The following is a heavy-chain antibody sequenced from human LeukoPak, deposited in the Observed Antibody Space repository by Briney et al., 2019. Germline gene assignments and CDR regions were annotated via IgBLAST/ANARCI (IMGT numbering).Heavy chain of an antibody. D-gene: IGHD6-19*01. CDR2: IYYSGST. Sequence: SETLSLTCTVSGGSISSYYWSWIRQPPGKGLEWIGYIYYSGSTDYNPSLKSRATISVDTSKNQFSLKLSSVTAADTAVYYCARNRWDSSGWYVIDHWGQGTLVTVSS. J-gene: IGHJ4*02. V-gene: IGHV4-59*01. CDR1: GGSISSYY. CDR3: ARNRWDSSGWYVIDH.